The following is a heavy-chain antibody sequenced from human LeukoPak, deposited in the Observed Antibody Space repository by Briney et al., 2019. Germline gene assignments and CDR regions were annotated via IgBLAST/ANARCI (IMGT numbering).Heavy chain of an antibody. J-gene: IGHJ4*02. CDR2: IIPILGIA. CDR1: GGTFSSYA. Sequence: SVKVSCKASGGTFSSYAISWVRQAPGQGLEWMGRIIPILGIANYAQKFQGRVTITADKSTSTAYMELSSLRSEDTAVYYRARGGCSGGSCELDYWGQGTLVTVSS. CDR3: ARGGCSGGSCELDY. D-gene: IGHD2-15*01. V-gene: IGHV1-69*04.